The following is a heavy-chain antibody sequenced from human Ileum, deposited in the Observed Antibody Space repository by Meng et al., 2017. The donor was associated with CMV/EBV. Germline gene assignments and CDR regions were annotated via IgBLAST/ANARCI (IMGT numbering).Heavy chain of an antibody. CDR1: GYTFSNYY. D-gene: IGHD6-19*01. J-gene: IGHJ4*02. CDR3: ARGSSGWPKGPDY. Sequence: CKASGYTFSNYYMHWVRQAPGQGLEWMGWINTNSGDTNYAQNFQGRVTMTRDSSISTAYMELSSLRSDDTAVYCCARGSSGWPKGPDYWGQGSLVTVSS. V-gene: IGHV1-2*02. CDR2: INTNSGDT.